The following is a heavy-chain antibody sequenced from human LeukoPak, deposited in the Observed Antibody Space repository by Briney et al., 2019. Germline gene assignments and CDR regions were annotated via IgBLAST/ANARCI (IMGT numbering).Heavy chain of an antibody. D-gene: IGHD6-19*01. CDR3: AREGGSGWSRCLGY. V-gene: IGHV1-46*01. J-gene: IGHJ4*02. Sequence: ASVKLSCKASGYTFTSYYLHWVRQAPGQGLEWMGIINPTVGSTDYAQMFQGRVTMTRDTSTSTVYMELSSLRSEDTAVYYCAREGGSGWSRCLGYWGQGTLVIVSS. CDR1: GYTFTSYY. CDR2: INPTVGST.